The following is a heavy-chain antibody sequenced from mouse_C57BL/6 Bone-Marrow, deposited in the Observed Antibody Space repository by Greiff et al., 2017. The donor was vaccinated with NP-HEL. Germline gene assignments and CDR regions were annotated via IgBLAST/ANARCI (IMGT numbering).Heavy chain of an antibody. CDR2: IYPGSGST. J-gene: IGHJ3*01. D-gene: IGHD2-4*01. V-gene: IGHV1-55*01. Sequence: QVQLQQPGAELVKPGASVKLSCKASGYTFTSYWITWVKQRPGQGLEWIGDIYPGSGSTNYNEKFKSKATLTVDTSSSTAYMQLSSLTSGDSAVSYCARGGGYDSFAYWGQGTLVTVSA. CDR3: ARGGGYDSFAY. CDR1: GYTFTSYW.